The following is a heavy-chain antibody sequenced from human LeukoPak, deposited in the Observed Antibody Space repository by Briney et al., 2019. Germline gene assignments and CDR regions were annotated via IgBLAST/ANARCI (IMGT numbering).Heavy chain of an antibody. D-gene: IGHD3-3*01. CDR3: ARDRDYDFWSGYYGFFDY. J-gene: IGHJ4*02. Sequence: ASVKVSCKASGYTFTSYGISWVRQAPGQGLEWMGWISAHNGNTNYAQKLQGRVTMTTDTSTSTAYMELRSLRSDDTAVYYCARDRDYDFWSGYYGFFDYWGQGTLVTVSS. V-gene: IGHV1-18*01. CDR1: GYTFTSYG. CDR2: ISAHNGNT.